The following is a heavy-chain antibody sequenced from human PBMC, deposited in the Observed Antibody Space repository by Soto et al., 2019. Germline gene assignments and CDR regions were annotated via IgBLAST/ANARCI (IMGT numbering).Heavy chain of an antibody. D-gene: IGHD3-3*01. CDR1: GFTFSSCA. V-gene: IGHV3-30-3*01. Sequence: GGSLRLSCAASGFTFSSCAMHWVRQAPGKGLEWVALISYDGSNKYYADSVKGRFTISRDNSKNTLYLQMNSLRAEDTAVYYCARDKRDLRFLEWSYYFDYWGQGTLVTVLL. CDR2: ISYDGSNK. CDR3: ARDKRDLRFLEWSYYFDY. J-gene: IGHJ4*02.